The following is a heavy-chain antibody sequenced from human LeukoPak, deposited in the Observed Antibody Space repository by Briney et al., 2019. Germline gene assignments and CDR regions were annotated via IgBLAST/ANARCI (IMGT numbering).Heavy chain of an antibody. CDR1: GFTFSSYS. D-gene: IGHD1-26*01. J-gene: IGHJ1*01. V-gene: IGHV3-23*01. CDR3: AKDRPGMTLWVKYFQH. Sequence: PGGSLRLSCAASGFTFSSYSMNWVRQAPGKGLEWVSAISGSGSSTYYADSVKGRFTISRDNSKNTLYLQMNSLRAEDTAVYYCAKDRPGMTLWVKYFQHWGQGTLVTVSS. CDR2: ISGSGSST.